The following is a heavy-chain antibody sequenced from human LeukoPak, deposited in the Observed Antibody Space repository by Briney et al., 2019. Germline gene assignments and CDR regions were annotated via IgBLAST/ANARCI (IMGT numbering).Heavy chain of an antibody. D-gene: IGHD5-12*01. V-gene: IGHV4-59*08. CDR2: IYYGGST. CDR3: ARHVIYSGVYSYWFDP. Sequence: SETLSLTCTVSGGSITTYYWSWIRQPPGKGLEWIAFIYYGGSTNYNPSLKSRVAISLDTSKNQFSLRLTSVTAADTAVYYCARHVIYSGVYSYWFDPWGLGTLVTVLS. CDR1: GGSITTYY. J-gene: IGHJ5*02.